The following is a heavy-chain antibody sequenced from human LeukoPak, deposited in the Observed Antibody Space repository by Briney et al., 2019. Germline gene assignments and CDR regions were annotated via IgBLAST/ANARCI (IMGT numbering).Heavy chain of an antibody. D-gene: IGHD3-3*01. V-gene: IGHV1-24*01. Sequence: ASVKVSCKVSGYTLTELSMHWVRQAPGKGLEWMGGFDPEDGETIYAQKFQGRVTMTEDTSTDTAYMELSSLRSEDTAVYYCSTGYYMRYYFDYWGQGTLVTVSS. CDR2: FDPEDGET. CDR3: STGYYMRYYFDY. J-gene: IGHJ4*02. CDR1: GYTLTELS.